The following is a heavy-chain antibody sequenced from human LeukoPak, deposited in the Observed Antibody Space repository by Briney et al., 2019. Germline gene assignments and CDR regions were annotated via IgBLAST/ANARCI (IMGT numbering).Heavy chain of an antibody. Sequence: SVTVSCKASGGTFSSYAISWVRQAPGQGLEWMGGIIPIFGTANYAQKFQGRVTITADESTSTAYMELSCLRSEDTAVYYCARSRFREQLVRNAFDIWGQGTMVTVSS. CDR1: GGTFSSYA. CDR2: IIPIFGTA. J-gene: IGHJ3*02. V-gene: IGHV1-69*13. CDR3: ARSRFREQLVRNAFDI. D-gene: IGHD6-13*01.